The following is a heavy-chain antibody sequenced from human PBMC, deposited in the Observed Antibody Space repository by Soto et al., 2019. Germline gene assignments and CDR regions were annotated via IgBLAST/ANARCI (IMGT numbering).Heavy chain of an antibody. CDR2: ISSSGSTI. J-gene: IGHJ3*02. CDR1: GFTFSRYE. Sequence: EVQLVESGGGLVHPGGSLSLSCAASGFTFSRYEMNCVRQAPGKGLEWVADISSSGSTIYYADSVKGRFTISRDNAKNPLYLQMNRLSAEDTAVYYCARARELILFGGHEAFEIWGQGTMVTVSS. CDR3: ARARELILFGGHEAFEI. V-gene: IGHV3-48*03. D-gene: IGHD3-10*01.